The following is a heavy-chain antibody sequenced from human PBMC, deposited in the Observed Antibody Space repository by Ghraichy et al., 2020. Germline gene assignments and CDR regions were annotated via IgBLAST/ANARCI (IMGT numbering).Heavy chain of an antibody. V-gene: IGHV3-21*01. D-gene: IGHD2-2*02. CDR2: ISAGSGVI. Sequence: GGSLRLSCVASGFMFDDYTMNWVRQAPGKGLEWVSSISAGSGVIYYAHSVRGRFTPSRDNAKNSLYLQMNALRVEDTAVYYCARDSVPASIPYGVYVWGQGTTVIVSS. CDR3: ARDSVPASIPYGVYV. CDR1: GFMFDDYT. J-gene: IGHJ6*02.